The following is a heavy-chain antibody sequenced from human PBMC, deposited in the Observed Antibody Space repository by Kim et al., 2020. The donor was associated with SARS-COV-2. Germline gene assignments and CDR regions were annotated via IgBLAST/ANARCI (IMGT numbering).Heavy chain of an antibody. Sequence: SETLSLTCFVSGDSISINYYWGWIRQPPGKGLEWIGSIYYSGSPYYNPSLKSRVTISVDTSKNQFSLRLSSVTAADTAVYYCARFTVSSTSRFLRDSLVDPWGQGTLVTVSS. J-gene: IGHJ5*02. V-gene: IGHV4-39*01. CDR1: GDSISINYY. D-gene: IGHD2-2*01. CDR2: IYYSGSP. CDR3: ARFTVSSTSRFLRDSLVDP.